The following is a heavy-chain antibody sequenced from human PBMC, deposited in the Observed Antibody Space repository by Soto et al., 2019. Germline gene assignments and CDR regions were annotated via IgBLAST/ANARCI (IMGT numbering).Heavy chain of an antibody. Sequence: SETLSLTCTVSGGSISSSIYYWGWIRQPPGKGLEWIGSIYYSGSTYYNPSLKSRVTISVDTSKNQFSLKLSSVTAADTAVYYCARGDSSGWFAIDYWGQGTLVTVSS. J-gene: IGHJ4*02. CDR3: ARGDSSGWFAIDY. D-gene: IGHD6-19*01. V-gene: IGHV4-39*01. CDR2: IYYSGST. CDR1: GGSISSSIYY.